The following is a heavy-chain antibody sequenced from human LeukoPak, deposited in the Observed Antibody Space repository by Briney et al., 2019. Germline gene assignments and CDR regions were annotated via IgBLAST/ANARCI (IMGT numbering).Heavy chain of an antibody. CDR3: ARQTVTSVGDY. CDR1: YW. Sequence: YWSWIRQPPGKGLEWIGYIYPGDSDTRYSPSFQGQVTISADKSISTAHLQWSSLKASDTAMYYCARQTVTSVGDYWGQGTLVTVSS. V-gene: IGHV5-51*01. CDR2: IYPGDSDT. D-gene: IGHD4-17*01. J-gene: IGHJ4*02.